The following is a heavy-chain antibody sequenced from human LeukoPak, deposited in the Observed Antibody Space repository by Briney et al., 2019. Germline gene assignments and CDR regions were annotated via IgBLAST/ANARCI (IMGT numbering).Heavy chain of an antibody. CDR2: INYSGST. CDR3: ARVYRDDFWSGYSTHFDY. Sequence: SETLSLTCTVSGGSISSYYWSWIRQPPGKGLEWIGYINYSGSTNYNPSLKSRVTISVDTSKNQFSLKLTSVTDADTAVYYCARVYRDDFWSGYSTHFDYWGQGTLVTVSS. D-gene: IGHD3-3*01. CDR1: GGSISSYY. V-gene: IGHV4-59*01. J-gene: IGHJ4*02.